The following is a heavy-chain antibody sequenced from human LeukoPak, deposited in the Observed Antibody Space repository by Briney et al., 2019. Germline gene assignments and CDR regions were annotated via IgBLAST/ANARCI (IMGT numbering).Heavy chain of an antibody. CDR2: IYYSGST. D-gene: IGHD3-3*01. Sequence: SETLSLTCSVSGYSISSGYYWSWIRQPPGKGLEWIGYIYYSGSTNYNPSLKSRVTISVDTSKNQFSLKLSSVTAADTAVYYCAGSYYDFWSGYYLFDYWGQGTLVTVSS. J-gene: IGHJ4*02. CDR1: GYSISSGYY. CDR3: AGSYYDFWSGYYLFDY. V-gene: IGHV4-61*01.